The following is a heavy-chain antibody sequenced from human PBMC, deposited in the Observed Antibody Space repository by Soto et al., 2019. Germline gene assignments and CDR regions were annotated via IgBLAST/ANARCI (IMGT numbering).Heavy chain of an antibody. CDR3: ARHEQFYYYYYGMDV. Sequence: GESLKISCKASGYSFTTYWIAWVRQMPGKGLEWMGIINPGDSDIRYSPSFQGQVTISADNSISTAYLQWSSLRASDTAMYYCARHEQFYYYYYGMDVWGQGTAVTVSS. J-gene: IGHJ6*02. V-gene: IGHV5-51*01. D-gene: IGHD4-4*01. CDR1: GYSFTTYW. CDR2: INPGDSDI.